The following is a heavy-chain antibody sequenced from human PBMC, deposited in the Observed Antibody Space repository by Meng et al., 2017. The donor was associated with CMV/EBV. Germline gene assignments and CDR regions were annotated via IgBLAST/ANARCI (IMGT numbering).Heavy chain of an antibody. J-gene: IGHJ6*02. CDR1: GGSFSGYY. CDR2: INHSGST. CDR3: ARGDPVLRFLEWLPRYYGMDV. V-gene: IGHV4-34*01. Sequence: SETLSLTCAVYGGSFSGYYWSWIRQPPGKGLGWIGEINHSGSTNYNPSLKSRVTISVDTSKNQFSLKLSSVTAADTAVYYCARGDPVLRFLEWLPRYYGMDVWGQGTTVTVSS. D-gene: IGHD3-3*01.